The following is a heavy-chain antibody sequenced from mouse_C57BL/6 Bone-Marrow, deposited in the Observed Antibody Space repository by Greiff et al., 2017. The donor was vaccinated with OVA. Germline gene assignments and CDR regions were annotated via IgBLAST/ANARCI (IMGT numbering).Heavy chain of an antibody. CDR1: GYTFTSYW. Sequence: QVQLQQPGAELVKPGASVKLSCKASGYTFTSYWMQWVKQRPGQGLEWIGEIDPSDSYTTYNQQFKGKATLTVDTSSSTAYMQLSSLTSEDSAVYYSSRSGSADWGEVTPVTVSA. D-gene: IGHD4-1*01. CDR2: IDPSDSYT. CDR3: SRSGSAD. J-gene: IGHJ3*01. V-gene: IGHV1-50*01.